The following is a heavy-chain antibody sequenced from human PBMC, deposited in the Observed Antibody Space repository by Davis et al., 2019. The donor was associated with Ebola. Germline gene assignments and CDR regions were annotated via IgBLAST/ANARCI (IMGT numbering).Heavy chain of an antibody. Sequence: ASVKVSCKASGYTFTGYYMHWVRQAPGQGLEWMGWINPNSGGTNYAQKFQGRVTMTRDTSISTAYMELSRLRSDDTAVYYCARDSGSYYFGYYYYMDVWGKGTTVTVSS. CDR1: GYTFTGYY. CDR2: INPNSGGT. V-gene: IGHV1-2*02. J-gene: IGHJ6*03. CDR3: ARDSGSYYFGYYYYMDV. D-gene: IGHD1-26*01.